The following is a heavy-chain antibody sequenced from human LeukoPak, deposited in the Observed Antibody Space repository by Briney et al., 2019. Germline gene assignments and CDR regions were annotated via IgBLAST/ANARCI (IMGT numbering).Heavy chain of an antibody. CDR1: GYTFTSYY. D-gene: IGHD4-23*01. Sequence: GASVKVSCKASGYTFTSYYIHWVRQAPGQGLEWMGIINPSGDSTSYAQKFQGRVTMTRDTSTSTVYMVLSSLRSEDTAVYYCARDDYGGALDIWGQGTMVTVSS. J-gene: IGHJ3*02. CDR3: ARDDYGGALDI. V-gene: IGHV1-46*01. CDR2: INPSGDST.